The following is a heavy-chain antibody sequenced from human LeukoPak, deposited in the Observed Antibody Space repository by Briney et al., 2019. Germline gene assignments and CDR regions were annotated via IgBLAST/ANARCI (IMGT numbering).Heavy chain of an antibody. CDR2: INPNSGGT. V-gene: IGHV1-2*02. Sequence: ASVKVSCKASGYTFTGYYMHWVRQAPGQGLEWMGWINPNSGGTNYAQKFQGRVTMTRDTSISTAYMELSTLRSDDTAVYYCARSVLRQGAFDIWGQGTMVTVSS. CDR3: ARSVLRQGAFDI. J-gene: IGHJ3*02. CDR1: GYTFTGYY. D-gene: IGHD2-8*01.